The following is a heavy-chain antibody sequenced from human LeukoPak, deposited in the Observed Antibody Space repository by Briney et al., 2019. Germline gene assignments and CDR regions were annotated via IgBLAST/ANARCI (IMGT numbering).Heavy chain of an antibody. J-gene: IGHJ4*02. CDR1: GFTFSSYA. CDR2: ISGSGGST. Sequence: RALRLSCAAAGFTFSSYAMSWVRQAPGKGLEWVSAISGSGGSTYYADSVKGRFTISRDNSKNTLYLQMNSLRAEDTAVYYCAKDRGELLFDYWGQGTLVTVSS. D-gene: IGHD1-26*01. CDR3: AKDRGELLFDY. V-gene: IGHV3-23*01.